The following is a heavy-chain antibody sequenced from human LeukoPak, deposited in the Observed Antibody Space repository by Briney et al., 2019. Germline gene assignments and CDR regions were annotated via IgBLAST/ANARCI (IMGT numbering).Heavy chain of an antibody. CDR2: IYCDGSKT. CDR3: ARQGVVTAAAGSVFDY. Sequence: GESLKISCQASGYTFTDYWIGWVRQMPGKGLEWMGIIYCDGSKTTYSQSLQSQVTISADKSISTAYLQWSSLKASDTAMYYCARQGVVTAAAGSVFDYWGQGTLVTVSS. D-gene: IGHD6-13*01. CDR1: GYTFTDYW. V-gene: IGHV5-51*01. J-gene: IGHJ4*02.